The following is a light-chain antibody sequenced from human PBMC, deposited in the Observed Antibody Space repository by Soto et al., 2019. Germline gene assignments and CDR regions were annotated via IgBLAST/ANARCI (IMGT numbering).Light chain of an antibody. CDR2: LGF. CDR3: MQALQAPRM. CDR1: QSLLQSNGYNY. Sequence: DILMTQYPLSLPVTPGEPASISCRSSQSLLQSNGYNYVHWYLQKPGQSPQLLIYLGFNRASGVPDRFSGSGSGTDFTLRISRVEAEDVGVYYCMQALQAPRMFGQGTKVDI. V-gene: IGKV2-28*01. J-gene: IGKJ1*01.